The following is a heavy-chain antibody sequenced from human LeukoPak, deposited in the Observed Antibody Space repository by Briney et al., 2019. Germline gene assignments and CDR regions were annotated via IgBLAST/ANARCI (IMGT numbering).Heavy chain of an antibody. V-gene: IGHV3-48*02. D-gene: IGHD4/OR15-4a*01. CDR3: ARDLRTIPLGY. CDR1: GFTFSSYS. Sequence: PGGSLRLSCAASGFTFSSYSMNWVRQAPGKGLEWVSYISSSSTIYYADSVKGRFTISRDNAKNSLYLQMNSLRDEDTAVYYCARDLRTIPLGYWGQGTLVTVSS. CDR2: ISSSSTI. J-gene: IGHJ4*02.